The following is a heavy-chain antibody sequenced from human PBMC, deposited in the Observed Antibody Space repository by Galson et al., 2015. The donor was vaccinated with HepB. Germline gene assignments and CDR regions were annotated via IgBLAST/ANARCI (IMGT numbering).Heavy chain of an antibody. V-gene: IGHV1-69*02. J-gene: IGHJ6*02. D-gene: IGHD6-13*01. CDR3: ARGAQLVPGDYYYYGMDV. CDR2: IIPILGIA. CDR1: GGTFSSYT. Sequence: SVKVSCKASGGTFSSYTISWVRQAPGQGLEWMGRIIPILGIANYAQKLQGRVTMTTDTSTSTAYMELRSLRSDDTAVYYCARGAQLVPGDYYYYGMDVWGQGTTVTVSS.